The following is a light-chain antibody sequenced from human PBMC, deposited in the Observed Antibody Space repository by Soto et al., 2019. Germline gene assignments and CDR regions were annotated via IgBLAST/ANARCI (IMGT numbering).Light chain of an antibody. V-gene: IGLV2-14*03. CDR2: NVY. Sequence: QCLLTQPACVSGSPGQSITIACTGTSSDVGAYNFVSWHQQHPGKAPKLMIYNVYDRPSGISNRFSGSKSGNTASLTISGHQAEDEADYYCISYTSSSTLYVFGTGTKVTVL. CDR1: SSDVGAYNF. CDR3: ISYTSSSTLYV. J-gene: IGLJ1*01.